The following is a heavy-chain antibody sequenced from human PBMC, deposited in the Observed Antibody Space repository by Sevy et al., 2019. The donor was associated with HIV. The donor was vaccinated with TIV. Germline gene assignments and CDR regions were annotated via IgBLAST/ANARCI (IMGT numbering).Heavy chain of an antibody. V-gene: IGHV3-13*01. D-gene: IGHD1-26*01. CDR2: FGIAGDT. CDR1: GFTFSFYD. CDR3: ARKSTSYSHFDY. J-gene: IGHJ4*02. Sequence: GGSLRLSCAASGFTFSFYDMHWVRQATGKGLEWVSGFGIAGDTYYACSVKGQFTISRDNAKNSLYLQMNSLRAGDTAVYYCARKSTSYSHFDYWGQGTLVTVSS.